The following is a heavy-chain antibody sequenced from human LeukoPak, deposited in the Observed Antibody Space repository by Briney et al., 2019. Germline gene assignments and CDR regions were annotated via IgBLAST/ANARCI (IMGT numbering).Heavy chain of an antibody. CDR2: ISNDNIYI. V-gene: IGHV3-21*01. J-gene: IGHJ4*02. CDR1: GFTFSTYT. CDR3: TRDQSLGVKTWDS. D-gene: IGHD2-21*01. Sequence: KPGGSLRLSXAASGFTFSTYTMHWVGQAPGKGLEWVSSISNDNIYIYYADSVKGRFTISRDNAKNSLYLQLNTLRVEDAAVYYCTRDQSLGVKTWDSWGQGTLVAVSS.